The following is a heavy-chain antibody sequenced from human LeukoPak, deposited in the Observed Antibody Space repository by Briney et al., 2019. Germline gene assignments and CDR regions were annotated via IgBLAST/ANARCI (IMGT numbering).Heavy chain of an antibody. V-gene: IGHV3-23*01. CDR1: GFTFSSYW. J-gene: IGHJ6*02. D-gene: IGHD2-8*01. CDR3: AKAKAGVVYYYYGMDV. CDR2: ISGSGGST. Sequence: PGGSLRLSCAASGFTFSSYWMSWVRQAPGKGLEWVSAISGSGGSTYYADSVKGRFTISRDNSKNTLYLQMNSLRAEDTAVYYCAKAKAGVVYYYYGMDVWGQGTTVTVSS.